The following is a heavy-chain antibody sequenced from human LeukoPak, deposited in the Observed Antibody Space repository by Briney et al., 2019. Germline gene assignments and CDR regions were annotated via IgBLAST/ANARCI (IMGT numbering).Heavy chain of an antibody. V-gene: IGHV3-7*01. CDR2: IKEDGSEK. Sequence: PGGSLRLSCAASGFTFSNNWMTWLRQAPGKGLEWVANIKEDGSEKNYVDSVKGRFTISRDNAKNSLYLQMNSLRAEDTAVYYCARDSGWYPVDYWGQGTLVTVSS. D-gene: IGHD6-19*01. CDR3: ARDSGWYPVDY. CDR1: GFTFSNNW. J-gene: IGHJ4*02.